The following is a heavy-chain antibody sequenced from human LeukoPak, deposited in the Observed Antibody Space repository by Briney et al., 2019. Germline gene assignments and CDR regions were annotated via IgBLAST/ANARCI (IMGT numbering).Heavy chain of an antibody. Sequence: ASVKVSCKVSGYTLTELSMHWVRQAPGKGLEWMGGFDPEDGETIYAQKFQGRVTMTEDTSTDTAYMELSSLRSEDTAVYYCATSYDFWSGYYSPFDYWGQGTLVTVSS. D-gene: IGHD3-3*01. J-gene: IGHJ4*02. CDR3: ATSYDFWSGYYSPFDY. V-gene: IGHV1-24*01. CDR1: GYTLTELS. CDR2: FDPEDGET.